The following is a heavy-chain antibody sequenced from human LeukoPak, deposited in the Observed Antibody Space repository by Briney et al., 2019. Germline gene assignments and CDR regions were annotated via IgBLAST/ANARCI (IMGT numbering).Heavy chain of an antibody. Sequence: SQTLSLTCTVSGGSISSGGYYWSWIRQHPGKGLEWIGYIYYSGSTYYNPSLKSRVTISVDTSKNQFSLKLSSVTAADTAVYYCARDQYCSSTSCPPYYYYGMDVWGKGTTVTVSS. CDR3: ARDQYCSSTSCPPYYYYGMDV. CDR2: IYYSGST. V-gene: IGHV4-31*03. J-gene: IGHJ6*04. D-gene: IGHD2-2*01. CDR1: GGSISSGGYY.